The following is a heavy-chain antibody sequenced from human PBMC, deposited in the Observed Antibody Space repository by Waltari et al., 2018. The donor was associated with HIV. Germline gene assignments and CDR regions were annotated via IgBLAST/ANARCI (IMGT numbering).Heavy chain of an antibody. V-gene: IGHV1-24*01. CDR1: GYTLLELS. D-gene: IGHD2-2*01. CDR3: ATAQICSTSSCYDY. J-gene: IGHJ4*02. CDR2: FDPEDAET. Sequence: QVQLVQSGAEVKKPGASVTVYCKVSGYTLLELSLHWVRQAPGKGLAWSGGFDPEDAETIYEEKFQGRGTMTEDTSTDTAYMELSSLRSEDTALYYCATAQICSTSSCYDYWGQGTLVTVSS.